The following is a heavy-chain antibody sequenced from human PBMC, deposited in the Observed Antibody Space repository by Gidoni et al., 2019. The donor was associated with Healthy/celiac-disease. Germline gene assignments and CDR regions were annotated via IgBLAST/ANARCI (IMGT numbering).Heavy chain of an antibody. CDR1: GGTFSSYA. CDR3: ASGRVGMATISVSDY. D-gene: IGHD5-12*01. J-gene: IGHJ4*01. Sequence: QAQLVQSGAEVKKPGSAVKVSCKAPGGTFSSYAISWVRQAPGQGLEWMGRIIPILGIANYAQKFQGRVTITADKSTSTAYMQLSSLRSEDTAVYYCASGRVGMATISVSDYWGQGTLVTVSS. V-gene: IGHV1-69*04. CDR2: IIPILGIA.